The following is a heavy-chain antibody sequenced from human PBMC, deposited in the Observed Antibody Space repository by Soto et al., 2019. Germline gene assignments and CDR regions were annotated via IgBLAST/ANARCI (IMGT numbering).Heavy chain of an antibody. D-gene: IGHD3-3*01. CDR1: GFTFSSYS. V-gene: IGHV3-48*01. Sequence: GGSLRLSCAASGFTFSSYSMNWVRQAPGKGLEWVSYISSSSSTIYYADSVKGRFTISRDDAKNSLYLQMNSLRAEDTAVYYWSIDKASGSGDYLDYYYYMDVWGKGTTVTVSS. J-gene: IGHJ6*03. CDR3: SIDKASGSGDYLDYYYYMDV. CDR2: ISSSSSTI.